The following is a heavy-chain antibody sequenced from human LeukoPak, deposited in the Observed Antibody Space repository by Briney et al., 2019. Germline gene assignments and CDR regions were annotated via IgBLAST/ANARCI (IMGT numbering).Heavy chain of an antibody. CDR2: IRSKEYGGTA. CDR1: GFTVGDYA. CDR3: TRDQTPYY. V-gene: IGHV3-49*04. Sequence: GGSLRLSCTASGFTVGDYAMSWVRQAPGTGLGWVGFIRSKEYGGTAEYAASVKGRFTISRDDSKSIAYLQMNSLKTEDTAVYYCTRDQTPYYWGQGTLVTVSS. J-gene: IGHJ4*02.